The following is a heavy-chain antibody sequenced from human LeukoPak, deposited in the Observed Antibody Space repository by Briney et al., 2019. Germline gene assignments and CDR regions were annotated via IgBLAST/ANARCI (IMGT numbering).Heavy chain of an antibody. CDR3: ATAPLYSSSWYFRGYFDD. CDR2: INTDGSST. V-gene: IGHV3-74*01. Sequence: GGSLRLSCAASGFTFSSYWMHWVRQAPGKGLVWVSRINTDGSSTNYADSVKGRFTISRDNAKNTLYLQMNSLRTGDTAVYYCATAPLYSSSWYFRGYFDDWGQGTLVTVSS. J-gene: IGHJ4*02. D-gene: IGHD6-13*01. CDR1: GFTFSSYW.